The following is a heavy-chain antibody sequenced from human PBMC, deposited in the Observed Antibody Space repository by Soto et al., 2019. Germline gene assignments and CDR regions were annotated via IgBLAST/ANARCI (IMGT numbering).Heavy chain of an antibody. CDR2: IIPIFGTA. Sequence: QVQLVQSGAEVKKPGSSVKVSCKASGGTFSSYAISWVRQAPGQGLEWMGGIIPIFGTANYAQKFQGRVTITADESTSTDYMEMSSLRYEDTAVYYCARLDQKTPGWFDTWGQGTLVTVSS. V-gene: IGHV1-69*12. D-gene: IGHD2-2*03. CDR1: GGTFSSYA. CDR3: ARLDQKTPGWFDT. J-gene: IGHJ5*02.